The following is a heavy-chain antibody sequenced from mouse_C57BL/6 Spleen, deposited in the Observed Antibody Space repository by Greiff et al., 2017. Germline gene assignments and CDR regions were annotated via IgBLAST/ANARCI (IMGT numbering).Heavy chain of an antibody. CDR2: ISSGGSYT. D-gene: IGHD1-1*01. J-gene: IGHJ2*01. CDR1: GFTFSSYG. V-gene: IGHV5-6*01. CDR3: ARRATTVVSYYFDY. Sequence: EVQLVESGGDLVKPGGSLKLSCAASGFTFSSYGMSWVRQTPDKRLEWVATISSGGSYTYYPDSVKGRFTISRDNAKNTLYLQMSRLKSEDTAMYYCARRATTVVSYYFDYWGQGTTLTVSS.